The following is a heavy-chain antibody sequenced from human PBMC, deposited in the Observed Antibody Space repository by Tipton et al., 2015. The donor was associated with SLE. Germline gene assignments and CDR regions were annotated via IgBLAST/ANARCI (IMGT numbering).Heavy chain of an antibody. D-gene: IGHD5-24*01. CDR3: AREKGYNWPFAF. CDR2: TYYSGGP. Sequence: TLSLTCSVSSGSISNSNNYWSWIRQPPGKGLEYTGSTYYSGGPYYNPSLKSRVTISLDPSEKQFSLKLSSVTAADTAVYYCAREKGYNWPFAFWGRGTLVTVSS. CDR1: SGSISNSNNY. J-gene: IGHJ4*02. V-gene: IGHV4-39*07.